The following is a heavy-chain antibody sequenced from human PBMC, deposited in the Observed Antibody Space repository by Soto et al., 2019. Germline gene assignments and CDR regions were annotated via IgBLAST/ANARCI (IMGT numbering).Heavy chain of an antibody. J-gene: IGHJ4*02. Sequence: QVQLVESGGGVVQPGRSLRLSCAASGFTFSSYGMHWVRQAPGKGLEWVAVIWYDGSNKYYVDSVKGRFTISRDNSKNTLYLQMNSLRAEDTAVYYCARGFLLAYCGGDCYSDYWGQGTLVTVSS. CDR1: GFTFSSYG. D-gene: IGHD2-21*02. CDR3: ARGFLLAYCGGDCYSDY. V-gene: IGHV3-33*01. CDR2: IWYDGSNK.